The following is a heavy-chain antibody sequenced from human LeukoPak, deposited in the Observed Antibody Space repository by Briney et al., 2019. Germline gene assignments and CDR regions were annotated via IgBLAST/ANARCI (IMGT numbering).Heavy chain of an antibody. CDR2: INHSGST. V-gene: IGHV4-34*01. D-gene: IGHD4-11*01. Sequence: SETLSLTCAVYGGSFSGYYWSWIRQPPGKGLEWIGEINHSGSTNYNPSLKSRVTISVDTSKNQFSLKLSSVTAADTAVYYCARAPYSPEDYYFDYWGQGTLVTVSS. CDR3: ARAPYSPEDYYFDY. CDR1: GGSFSGYY. J-gene: IGHJ4*02.